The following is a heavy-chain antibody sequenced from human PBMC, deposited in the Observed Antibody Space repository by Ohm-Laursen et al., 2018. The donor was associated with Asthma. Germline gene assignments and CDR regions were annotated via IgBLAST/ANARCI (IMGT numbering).Heavy chain of an antibody. CDR3: AKSLYDYIWGSYRYQQYYFDY. J-gene: IGHJ4*02. Sequence: GSLRLSCAASGFTFSNAWMSWVRQAPGKGLEWVGRIKSKTDGGTTDYAAPVKGRFAISRDDSKNTLYLQMNSLRAEDTAVYYCAKSLYDYIWGSYRYQQYYFDYWGQGTLVTVSS. V-gene: IGHV3-15*01. CDR1: GFTFSNAW. D-gene: IGHD3-16*02. CDR2: IKSKTDGGTT.